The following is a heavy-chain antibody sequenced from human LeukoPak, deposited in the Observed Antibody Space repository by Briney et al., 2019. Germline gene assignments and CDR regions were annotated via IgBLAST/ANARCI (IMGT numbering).Heavy chain of an antibody. CDR3: VKDRTGTYTLDY. Sequence: GGSLRLSCAASGFTFSSYSMHWVRQAPGKGLEWVAFISDDGSRHHYADSVKGRFTISRDNSKNTLNLQMNSLRAEDTAVYYCVKDRTGTYTLDYWGQGTLVTVSS. CDR1: GFTFSSYS. V-gene: IGHV3-30*19. D-gene: IGHD3-10*01. CDR2: ISDDGSRH. J-gene: IGHJ4*02.